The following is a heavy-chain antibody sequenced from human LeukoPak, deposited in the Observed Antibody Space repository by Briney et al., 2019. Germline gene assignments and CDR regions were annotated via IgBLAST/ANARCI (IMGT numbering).Heavy chain of an antibody. CDR1: GGSISSSY. Sequence: SETLSLTCTVSGGSISSSYWDWIRQPPGKGLEWIGSIYYSGSTYFNPSLKSRVTISVDTSKNQFSLRLSSVTAADTAVYYCARRTAAGYWYFDLWGRGTLVTVSS. CDR3: ARRTAAGYWYFDL. CDR2: IYYSGST. D-gene: IGHD6-13*01. V-gene: IGHV4-39*01. J-gene: IGHJ2*01.